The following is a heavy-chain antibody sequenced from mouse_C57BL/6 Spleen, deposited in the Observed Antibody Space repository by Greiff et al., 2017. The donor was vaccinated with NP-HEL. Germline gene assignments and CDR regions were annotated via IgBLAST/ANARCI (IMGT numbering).Heavy chain of an antibody. J-gene: IGHJ1*03. V-gene: IGHV1-69*01. CDR3: ARGSSGYGYFDV. CDR2: IDPSDSYT. D-gene: IGHD3-2*02. Sequence: QVQLQQPGAELVMPGASVKLSCKASGYTFTSYWMHWVKQRPGQGLEWIGEIDPSDSYTNYNQKFKGKSTLTVDKSSSTAYMQLSSLTSEDSAVYYCARGSSGYGYFDVWGTGTTVTVSS. CDR1: GYTFTSYW.